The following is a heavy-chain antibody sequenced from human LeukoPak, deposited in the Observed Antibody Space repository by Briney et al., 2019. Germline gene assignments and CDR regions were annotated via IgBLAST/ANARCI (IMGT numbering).Heavy chain of an antibody. D-gene: IGHD1-26*01. V-gene: IGHV1-2*02. Sequence: ASVKVSCRASGYTFTGYYMHWVRQAPGQGLEWMGWINPNSGGTNYAQKFQGRVTMTRDTSISTAYMELSRLRSDDTAVYYCARDYSGSYGSVNSYFDYWGQGTLVTVSS. CDR3: ARDYSGSYGSVNSYFDY. CDR1: GYTFTGYY. CDR2: INPNSGGT. J-gene: IGHJ4*02.